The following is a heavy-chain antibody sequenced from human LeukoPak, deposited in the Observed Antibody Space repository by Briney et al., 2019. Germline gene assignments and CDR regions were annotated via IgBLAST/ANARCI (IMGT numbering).Heavy chain of an antibody. CDR2: ISYDGSNK. D-gene: IGHD2-15*01. CDR1: GFTFSSYA. J-gene: IGHJ6*03. Sequence: GGSLRLSCAASGFTFSSYAMHWVRQAPGKGLEWVAVISYDGSNKYYADSVKGRFTISRDNSKNTLYLQMNSLRAEDTAVYYCARDQGRGVVVVAATVMDVWGKGTTVTVSS. CDR3: ARDQGRGVVVVAATVMDV. V-gene: IGHV3-30*04.